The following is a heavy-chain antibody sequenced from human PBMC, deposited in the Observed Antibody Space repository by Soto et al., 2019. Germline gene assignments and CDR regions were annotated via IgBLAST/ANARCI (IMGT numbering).Heavy chain of an antibody. Sequence: GGSLRLSCAASGFTVSSNYVSWVRQAPGKGLEWVSVIYSGGSTYYADSVKGRFTISRDNSKNTLYLQMNSLRAEDTAVYYCARGDVEMATIFGYWGQGTLVTVSS. CDR3: ARGDVEMATIFGY. CDR1: GFTVSSNY. V-gene: IGHV3-53*01. CDR2: IYSGGST. D-gene: IGHD5-12*01. J-gene: IGHJ4*02.